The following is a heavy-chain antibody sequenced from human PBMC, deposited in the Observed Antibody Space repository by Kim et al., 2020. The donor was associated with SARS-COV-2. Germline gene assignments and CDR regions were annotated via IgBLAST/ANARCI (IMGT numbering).Heavy chain of an antibody. V-gene: IGHV4-39*07. CDR3: ARALLHVGSPFDI. Sequence: SETLSLTCTVSGASISSSNYYWGWIRQPPGKGLEWIGSIYYSGSTYYNPSLKSRVTISVDTSKNQFSLKMSSVTAADTAVYYCARALLHVGSPFDIWGQGTMLTVSS. J-gene: IGHJ3*02. CDR2: IYYSGST. D-gene: IGHD2-15*01. CDR1: GASISSSNYY.